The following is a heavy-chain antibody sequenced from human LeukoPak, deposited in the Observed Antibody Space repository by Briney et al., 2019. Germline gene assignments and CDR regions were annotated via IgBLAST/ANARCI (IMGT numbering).Heavy chain of an antibody. D-gene: IGHD5-24*01. CDR3: AKGQRWLQLDAFDI. Sequence: GGSLRLSCAASGFTFDDYGMSWVRQAPGKGLEWVSGINWNGGSTGYADSVKGRFTISRDNAKNSLYLQMNSLRAEDMALYYCAKGQRWLQLDAFDIWGQGTMVTVSS. J-gene: IGHJ3*02. CDR2: INWNGGST. CDR1: GFTFDDYG. V-gene: IGHV3-20*04.